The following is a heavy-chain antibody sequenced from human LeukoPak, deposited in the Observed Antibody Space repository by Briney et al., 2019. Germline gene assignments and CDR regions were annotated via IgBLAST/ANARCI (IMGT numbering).Heavy chain of an antibody. CDR1: GYTFTSYA. CDR2: INTNTGNS. Sequence: ASVKVSCKASGYTFTSYAMNWVRQAPGQGLEWMGWINTNTGNSTYAQGFTGRFVFSLDTSVSTAYLQISSLKAEDTAVYYCARPADKSQQLDFDYWGQGILVTVSS. J-gene: IGHJ4*02. V-gene: IGHV7-4-1*02. D-gene: IGHD6-13*01. CDR3: ARPADKSQQLDFDY.